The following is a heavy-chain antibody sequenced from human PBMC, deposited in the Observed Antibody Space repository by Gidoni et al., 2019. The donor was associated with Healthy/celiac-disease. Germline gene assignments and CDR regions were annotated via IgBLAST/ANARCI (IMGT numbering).Heavy chain of an antibody. CDR3: ARQIVGGAFDI. CDR2: IYYSGST. D-gene: IGHD3-16*01. Sequence: VKPSETLSLTCTVSGGSISSSSYYWGWIRQPPGKGLEWIGSIYYSGSTYYNPSLKSRVTISVDTSKNQFSLKLSSVTAADTAVYYCARQIVGGAFDIWGQGTMVTVSS. J-gene: IGHJ3*02. V-gene: IGHV4-39*01. CDR1: GGSISSSSYY.